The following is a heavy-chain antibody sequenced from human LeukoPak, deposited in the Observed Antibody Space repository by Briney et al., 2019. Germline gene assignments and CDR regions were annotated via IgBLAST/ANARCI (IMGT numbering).Heavy chain of an antibody. CDR2: ISWDGGST. D-gene: IGHD3-22*01. CDR3: AKFASSGYLGSDFDY. V-gene: IGHV3-43*01. J-gene: IGHJ4*02. CDR1: GFTFDDYT. Sequence: GGSPRLSCAASGFTFDDYTMHWVRQAPGKGLEWVSLISWDGGSTYYADSVKGRFTISRDNSKNSLYLQMKSLRTEDTALYCCAKFASSGYLGSDFDYWGQGTLVTVSS.